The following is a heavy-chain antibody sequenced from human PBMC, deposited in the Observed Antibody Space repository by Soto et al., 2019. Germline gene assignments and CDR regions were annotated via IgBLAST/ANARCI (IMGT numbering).Heavy chain of an antibody. J-gene: IGHJ6*02. Sequence: EASVKLSCKASGGTFSSYAISWVRQAPGQGLEWMGGIIPIFGTANYAQKFQGRVTITADESTSTAYMELSSLRSEDTAVYYCARGWSCSSTSCPLYYYYYGMDVCGQGTTVTLS. CDR1: GGTFSSYA. D-gene: IGHD2-2*01. CDR2: IIPIFGTA. V-gene: IGHV1-69*13. CDR3: ARGWSCSSTSCPLYYYYYGMDV.